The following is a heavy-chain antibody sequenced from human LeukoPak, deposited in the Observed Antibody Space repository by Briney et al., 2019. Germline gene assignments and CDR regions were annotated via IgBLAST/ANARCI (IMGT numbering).Heavy chain of an antibody. J-gene: IGHJ4*02. CDR3: ARELTIRPPIRGVVDY. CDR2: IYTSGST. CDR1: GGSISSGSYY. V-gene: IGHV4-61*02. Sequence: PSETLSLTCTVSGGSISSGSYYWSWIRQPAGKGLEWIGRIYTSGSTNYNPSLKSRVTISVDTSKNQFSLKLSSVTAADTAVYYCARELTIRPPIRGVVDYWGQGTLVTVSS. D-gene: IGHD3-10*01.